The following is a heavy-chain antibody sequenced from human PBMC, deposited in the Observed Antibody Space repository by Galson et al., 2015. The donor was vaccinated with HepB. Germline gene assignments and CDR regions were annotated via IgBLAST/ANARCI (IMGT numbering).Heavy chain of an antibody. J-gene: IGHJ3*01. CDR1: GYTFTSYD. Sequence: SVKVSCKASGYTFTSYDINWVRQATGQGLEWMGWMNPNSGNTGYAQKFQGRVTMTRNTSISTAYMELSSLRSEDTAVYYCARGRRYYYDSSGYYYEALGGDAFDVWGQGTMVTVSS. V-gene: IGHV1-8*01. CDR3: ARGRRYYYDSSGYYYEALGGDAFDV. D-gene: IGHD3-22*01. CDR2: MNPNSGNT.